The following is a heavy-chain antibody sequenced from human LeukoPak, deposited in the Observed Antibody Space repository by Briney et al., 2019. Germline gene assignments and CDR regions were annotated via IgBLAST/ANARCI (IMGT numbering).Heavy chain of an antibody. CDR2: ISSSSSTI. D-gene: IGHD2-2*01. CDR1: GFTFSSYS. Sequence: GGSLRLSCAASGFTFSSYSMNWVRQAPGKGLEWVSYISSSSSTIYYADSVKGRFTISRDNAKNSLYLQTNSLRDEDTAVYYCARDEKYGSTFFDYWGQGTLVTVSS. CDR3: ARDEKYGSTFFDY. J-gene: IGHJ4*02. V-gene: IGHV3-48*02.